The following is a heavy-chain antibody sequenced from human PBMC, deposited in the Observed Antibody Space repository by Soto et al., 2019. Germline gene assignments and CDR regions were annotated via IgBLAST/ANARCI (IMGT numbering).Heavy chain of an antibody. D-gene: IGHD4-17*01. V-gene: IGHV1-2*04. Sequence: ASVKVSCKASGYTFTGYYMHWVRQAPGQGLEWMGWINPNSGGTNYAQKFQGWVTMTRDTSISTAYMELSRLRSDDTAVYYCARDDYGDYGSYYGMDVWGQGTTVTVSS. J-gene: IGHJ6*02. CDR1: GYTFTGYY. CDR2: INPNSGGT. CDR3: ARDDYGDYGSYYGMDV.